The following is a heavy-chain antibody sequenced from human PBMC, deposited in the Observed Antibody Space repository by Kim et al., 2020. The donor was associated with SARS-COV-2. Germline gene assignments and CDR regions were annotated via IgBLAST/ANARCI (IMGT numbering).Heavy chain of an antibody. V-gene: IGHV3-7*01. Sequence: GGSLRLSCAASGFTFSSYWMSWVRQAPGKGLEWVANIKQDGSEKYYVDSVKGRFTVSRDNANNSLYLQMDSLRAEDTAVYYCARVPWSGGMYLWGSYRYSDYWGQGTLVTVSS. J-gene: IGHJ4*02. CDR3: ARVPWSGGMYLWGSYRYSDY. CDR2: IKQDGSEK. CDR1: GFTFSSYW. D-gene: IGHD3-16*02.